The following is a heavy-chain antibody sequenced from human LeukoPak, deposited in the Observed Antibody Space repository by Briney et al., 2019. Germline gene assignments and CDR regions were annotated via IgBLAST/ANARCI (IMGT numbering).Heavy chain of an antibody. CDR3: TRRPPYDMGTNNAFDI. CDR2: IRSKANSYAT. Sequence: GGSLRLSCAGSGFTFSSYSMNWVRQASGKGLEWVGRIRSKANSYATAYAASVKGRFTISRDDSKNTAYLQMNSLKTEDTAVYYCTRRPPYDMGTNNAFDIWGQGTMVTVSS. V-gene: IGHV3-73*01. J-gene: IGHJ3*02. D-gene: IGHD3-22*01. CDR1: GFTFSSYS.